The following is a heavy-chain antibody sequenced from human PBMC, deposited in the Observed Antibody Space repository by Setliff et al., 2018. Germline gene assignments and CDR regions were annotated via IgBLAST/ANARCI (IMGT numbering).Heavy chain of an antibody. CDR3: ASPQAVGNYLGH. Sequence: PGGSLRLSSAASGFTFDDYGMHWVRQAPGKGLEWVSSISGGGRYTYSEDSVRGRFTNSRDNAKNSLYLQMISLRAEDTAIYYCASPQAVGNYLGHWGQGTLVTVSS. J-gene: IGHJ4*02. CDR2: ISGGGRYT. D-gene: IGHD6-19*01. V-gene: IGHV3-21*01. CDR1: GFTFDDYG.